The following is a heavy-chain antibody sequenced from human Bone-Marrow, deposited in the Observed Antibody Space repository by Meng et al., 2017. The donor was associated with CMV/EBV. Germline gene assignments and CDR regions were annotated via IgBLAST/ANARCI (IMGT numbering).Heavy chain of an antibody. V-gene: IGHV1-46*01. D-gene: IGHD6-19*01. CDR1: GYTFTSYY. Sequence: ASVKVSCKASGYTFTSYYMHWVRQAPGQGLEWMGIINPSGGSTSYAQKFQGRVTMTRDTSTSTVYMELSSLRSEDTAVYYCARSWSVARTPRNWFDPWGQRTLVTVSS. CDR3: ARSWSVARTPRNWFDP. CDR2: INPSGGST. J-gene: IGHJ5*02.